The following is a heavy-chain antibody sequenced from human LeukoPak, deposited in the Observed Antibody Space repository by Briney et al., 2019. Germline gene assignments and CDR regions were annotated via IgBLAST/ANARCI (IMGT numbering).Heavy chain of an antibody. CDR2: IYTSGST. V-gene: IGHV4-4*07. CDR1: GGSISSYY. CDR3: ARDGGHYDFWSGYYSNWFDP. J-gene: IGHJ5*02. Sequence: TSETLSLTCTVSGGSISSYYRSWIRQPAGKGLEWIGRIYTSGSTNYNPSLKSRVTMSVDTSKNQFSLKLSSVTAADTAVYYCARDGGHYDFWSGYYSNWFDPWGQGTLVTVSS. D-gene: IGHD3-3*01.